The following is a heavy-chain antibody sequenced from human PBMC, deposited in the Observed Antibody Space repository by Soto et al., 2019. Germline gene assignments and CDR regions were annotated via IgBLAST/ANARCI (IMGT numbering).Heavy chain of an antibody. CDR2: INPNSGET. CDR1: GYTISGYF. J-gene: IGHJ6*02. V-gene: IGHV1-2*04. CDR3: AREVAGGMDV. Sequence: QVQLMQSGAEVKKPGTSVKVSCKSSGYTISGYFMHWVLQSPGQGRAWMGGINPNSGETNYPQKLQGWVTMTRETPSNTAYMELSRLSSDETAVYYCAREVAGGMDVWGQGTTVTVSS.